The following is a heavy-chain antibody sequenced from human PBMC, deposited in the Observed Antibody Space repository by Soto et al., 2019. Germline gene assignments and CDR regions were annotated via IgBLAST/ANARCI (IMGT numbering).Heavy chain of an antibody. J-gene: IGHJ4*02. Sequence: PSDTLSLTFTASGYSISSGDYYWSWIRQPPGKGLEWIGCIYYSGNTYYNPSLKRRFSISVDTSKNQFSLQLSSVTVADTAVYYCARPLHRITISQGWGQGPLVTVS. D-gene: IGHD3-3*01. V-gene: IGHV4-30-4*02. CDR3: ARPLHRITISQG. CDR1: GYSISSGDYY. CDR2: IYYSGNT.